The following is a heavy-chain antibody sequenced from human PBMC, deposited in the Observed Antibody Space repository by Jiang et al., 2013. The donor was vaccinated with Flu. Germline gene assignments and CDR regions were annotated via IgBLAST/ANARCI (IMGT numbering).Heavy chain of an antibody. Sequence: GLVKPSETLSLTCTVSGGSISSYYWSWIRQPPGKGLEWIGYIHYSGSTNYNPSLKGRVTISVDTSKNQFSLKLSSVTAADTAVYYCARGFYSSSYYGDFQHWGQGTLVTVSS. D-gene: IGHD6-13*01. CDR2: IHYSGST. CDR1: GGSISSYY. CDR3: ARGFYSSSYYGDFQH. J-gene: IGHJ1*01. V-gene: IGHV4-59*01.